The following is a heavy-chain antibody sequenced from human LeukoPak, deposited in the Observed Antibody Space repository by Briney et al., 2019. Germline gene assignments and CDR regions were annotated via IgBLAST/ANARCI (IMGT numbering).Heavy chain of an antibody. CDR2: ISATIILT. CDR3: AKKRMVRGVIITLGY. CDR1: GFPFSSYS. J-gene: IGHJ4*02. Sequence: GGSLRLSCEASGFPFSSYSMSWVRQAPGKGLEWVSSISATIILTYYADSAKGRFTISRDNSKNTLYLQMNSLEDEDTAIYYCAKKRMVRGVIITLGYWGQGTLVTVSS. D-gene: IGHD3-10*01. V-gene: IGHV3-23*01.